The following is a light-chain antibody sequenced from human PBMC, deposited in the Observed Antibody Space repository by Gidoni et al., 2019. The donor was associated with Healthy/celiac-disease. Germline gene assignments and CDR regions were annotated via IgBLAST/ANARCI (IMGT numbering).Light chain of an antibody. Sequence: EIVLTQSPGTLSLSPGERATLSCRASQRVSSSYLAWYQQKPGQAPRLRIYGASSRATGIPDRCSGSGAGTDFTLTISRLEPEDFAVYYCQQYGSPLTFGGGTKVEIK. CDR3: QQYGSPLT. J-gene: IGKJ4*01. CDR2: GAS. V-gene: IGKV3-20*01. CDR1: QRVSSSY.